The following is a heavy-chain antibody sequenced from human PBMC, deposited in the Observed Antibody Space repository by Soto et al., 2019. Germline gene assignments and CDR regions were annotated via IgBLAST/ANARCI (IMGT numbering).Heavy chain of an antibody. V-gene: IGHV6-1*01. CDR3: ARGHDSTSLAFDY. Sequence: SQTLSLTCAISGDSVSSNSATWHWIRQSPSRGLEWLGRTYYRSKRFYDYAVSVKSRITITPDTSKNRFSLQLDSVTPEDTAVYYCARGHDSTSLAFDYWGQGTLVWVSS. CDR2: TYYRSKRFY. J-gene: IGHJ4*02. CDR1: GDSVSSNSAT. D-gene: IGHD6-6*01.